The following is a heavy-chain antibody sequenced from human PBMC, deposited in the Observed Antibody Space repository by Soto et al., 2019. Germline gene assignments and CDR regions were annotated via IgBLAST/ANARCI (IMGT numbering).Heavy chain of an antibody. J-gene: IGHJ4*02. D-gene: IGHD3-22*01. CDR1: GYTFTSYA. CDR3: ARTRGYYLYDY. Sequence: ASVKVSCKASGYTFTSYAMHWVRQAPGQGLEWMGWINAGNGNTKYSQKFQGRVTITRDTSASAAYMELSSLRSEDTAVSYCARTRGYYLYDYGGQGTLVTVSS. CDR2: INAGNGNT. V-gene: IGHV1-3*01.